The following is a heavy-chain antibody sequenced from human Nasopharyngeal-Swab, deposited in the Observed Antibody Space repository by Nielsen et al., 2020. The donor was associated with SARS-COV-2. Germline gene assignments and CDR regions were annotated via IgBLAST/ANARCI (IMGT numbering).Heavy chain of an antibody. CDR1: GYTFTSYD. Sequence: ASVKVSCNASGYTFTSYDINWVRQATGQGLGWMGWMNPNSGNTGYAQKFQGRVTMTRNTSISTAYMELSSLRSEDTAVYYCARDIVVVVAATPYYYYGMDVWGQGTTVTVSS. J-gene: IGHJ6*02. CDR3: ARDIVVVVAATPYYYYGMDV. CDR2: MNPNSGNT. V-gene: IGHV1-8*01. D-gene: IGHD2-15*01.